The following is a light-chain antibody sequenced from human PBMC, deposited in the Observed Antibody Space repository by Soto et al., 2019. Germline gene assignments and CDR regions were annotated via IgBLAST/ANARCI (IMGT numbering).Light chain of an antibody. CDR2: SAS. V-gene: IGKV1-17*03. Sequence: DIQMTQSPSAMSAAVGDRVTITCRASQDIGYHLGWFQQKPGQAPKRLIYSASILDCGVPERFSATGSGTEFTFTISRLHPEDFATYYCQLHTTYPRPFGQGTKVEVK. J-gene: IGKJ1*01. CDR3: QLHTTYPRP. CDR1: QDIGYH.